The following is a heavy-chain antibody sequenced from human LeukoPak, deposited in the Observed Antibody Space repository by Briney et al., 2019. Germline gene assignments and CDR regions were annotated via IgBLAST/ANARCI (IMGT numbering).Heavy chain of an antibody. J-gene: IGHJ4*02. CDR1: GFTFSGYW. CDR3: ARELGHGSCFDY. CDR2: IKQDGSEK. D-gene: IGHD6-13*01. V-gene: IGHV3-7*01. Sequence: GGSLRLPCAASGFTFSGYWMSWVRQAPGKGLEWVANIKQDGSEKYYVDSVKGRFTISRDNAKNSLYLQMNSLRAEDTAVYYCARELGHGSCFDYWGQGTLVTVSS.